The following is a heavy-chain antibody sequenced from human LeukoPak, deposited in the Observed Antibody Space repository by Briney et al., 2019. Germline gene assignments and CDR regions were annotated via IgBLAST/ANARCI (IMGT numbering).Heavy chain of an antibody. J-gene: IGHJ4*02. CDR2: IHYSGTT. V-gene: IGHV4-31*03. CDR1: GGSLSSGDYY. D-gene: IGHD3-10*01. CDR3: ARSNYGSGSYYVN. Sequence: PSQTLSLTCTVSGGSLSSGDYYWSWIRQHPGKGLEWIGYIHYSGTTFYNPSLKSRLIISIDASKNHFSLKLTSVTAADTAVYYCARSNYGSGSYYVNWGQGTLVAVSS.